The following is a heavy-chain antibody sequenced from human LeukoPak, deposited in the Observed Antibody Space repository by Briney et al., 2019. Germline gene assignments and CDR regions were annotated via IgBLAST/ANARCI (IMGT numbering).Heavy chain of an antibody. D-gene: IGHD3-10*01. CDR2: ISGSGGST. CDR1: GFTFSSYA. CDR3: AKRKTSYGSGSYSVDY. Sequence: GGSLRLSXAASGFTFSSYAMSWVRQAPGKGLEWVSAISGSGGSTYYADSVKGRFTISRDNSKNTLYLQMNSLRAEDTAVYYCAKRKTSYGSGSYSVDYWGQGTLVTVSS. V-gene: IGHV3-23*01. J-gene: IGHJ4*02.